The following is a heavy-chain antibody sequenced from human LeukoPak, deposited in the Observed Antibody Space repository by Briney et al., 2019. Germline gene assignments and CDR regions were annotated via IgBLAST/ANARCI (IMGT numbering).Heavy chain of an antibody. CDR1: GCTFTSYD. D-gene: IGHD5-18*01. CDR2: MNPNSGNT. J-gene: IGHJ4*02. Sequence: GASVKVSCKASGCTFTSYDINWVRQATGQGLEWMGWMNPNSGNTGYAQKFQGRVTMTRNTSISTAYMELSSLRSEDTAVYYCARAYLYSAGFDYWGQGTLVTVSS. V-gene: IGHV1-8*01. CDR3: ARAYLYSAGFDY.